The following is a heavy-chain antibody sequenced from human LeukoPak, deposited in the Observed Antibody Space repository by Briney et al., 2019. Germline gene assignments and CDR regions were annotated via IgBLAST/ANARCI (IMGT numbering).Heavy chain of an antibody. CDR2: ISYTERNK. D-gene: IGHD5-12*01. CDR1: GFTFSSYA. Sequence: PGGSLRLSCAASGFTFSSYAMHWVRQAPGKGLEWVAVISYTERNKLYAESVKGRFTVSRDNSKNTVSLQMNRLRSEDTAMYYCAKDRGPNLGAISGYDLGIADFWGQGTLVIVSS. CDR3: AKDRGPNLGAISGYDLGIADF. V-gene: IGHV3-30*18. J-gene: IGHJ4*02.